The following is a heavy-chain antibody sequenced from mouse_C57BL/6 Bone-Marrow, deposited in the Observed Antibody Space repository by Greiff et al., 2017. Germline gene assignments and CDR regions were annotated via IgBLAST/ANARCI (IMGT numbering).Heavy chain of an antibody. CDR1: GYTFTSYG. CDR2: IYPRSGNT. CDR3: ARRGIYYGSSYYWYFDV. D-gene: IGHD1-1*01. J-gene: IGHJ1*03. V-gene: IGHV1-81*01. Sequence: QVQLQQSGAELARPGASVKLSCKASGYTFTSYGISWVKQRTGQGLEWIGEIYPRSGNTYYNEKFKGKATLTADKSSSTAYMGLRSLTSEDSAVYFCARRGIYYGSSYYWYFDVWGTGTTVTVSS.